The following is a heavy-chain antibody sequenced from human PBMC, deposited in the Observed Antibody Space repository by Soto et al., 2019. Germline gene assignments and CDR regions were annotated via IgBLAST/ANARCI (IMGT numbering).Heavy chain of an antibody. CDR2: IWYDGSNK. CDR1: GFTFSSYG. J-gene: IGHJ4*02. D-gene: IGHD1-26*01. V-gene: IGHV3-33*01. Sequence: QVQLVESGGGVVQPGRSLRLSCAASGFTFSSYGMHWVRQAPGKGLEWVAVIWYDGSNKYYADSVKGRFTISRDNSKNTLYLQMNSLRAEDTAVYYCARDGYSGSYYGTPGVDYWGQGTLVTVSS. CDR3: ARDGYSGSYYGTPGVDY.